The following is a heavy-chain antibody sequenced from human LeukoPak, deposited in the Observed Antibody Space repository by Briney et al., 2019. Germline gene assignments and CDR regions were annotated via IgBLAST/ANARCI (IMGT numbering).Heavy chain of an antibody. J-gene: IGHJ4*02. D-gene: IGHD6-13*01. CDR3: ARVFGIADEFDY. V-gene: IGHV1-2*02. CDR1: GYTFTGYY. CDR2: INPNSGGT. Sequence: GASVKVSCKASGYTFTGYYINWVRQAPGQGLEWMGWINPNSGGTNYAQKFQGRVTMTRDTSISTAYMELSRLRSDDTAVYYCARVFGIADEFDYWGQGTLVTVSS.